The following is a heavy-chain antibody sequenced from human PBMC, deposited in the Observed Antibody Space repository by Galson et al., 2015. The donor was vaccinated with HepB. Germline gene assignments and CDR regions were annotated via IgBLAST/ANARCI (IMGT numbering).Heavy chain of an antibody. CDR2: IYYSGST. D-gene: IGHD3-10*01. J-gene: IGHJ4*02. Sequence: ETLSLTCTVSGGSISSSSYYWGWIRQPPGKGLEWIGSIYYSGSTYYNPSHKSRVTISVDTSKNQFSLKLSSVTAADTAVYYCARHLVRGGSGSSSTDYWGQGTLVTVSS. CDR3: ARHLVRGGSGSSSTDY. CDR1: GGSISSSSYY. V-gene: IGHV4-39*01.